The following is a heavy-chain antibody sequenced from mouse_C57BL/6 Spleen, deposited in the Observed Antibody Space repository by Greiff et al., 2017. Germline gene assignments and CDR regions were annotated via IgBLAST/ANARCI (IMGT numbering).Heavy chain of an antibody. CDR1: GYTFTRYW. D-gene: IGHD1-1*01. Sequence: QVQLQQPGTDLVKPGASVKLSCTASGYTFTRYWMYWVKQRPGQGLEWIGNINPSNGGTNYTEKFKSKATLTVDKSSNTAYMQLSSLTSEDSAFYYCARRLYVGSSSYALDYWGQGTSVTVSS. CDR3: ARRLYVGSSSYALDY. V-gene: IGHV1-53*01. J-gene: IGHJ4*01. CDR2: INPSNGGT.